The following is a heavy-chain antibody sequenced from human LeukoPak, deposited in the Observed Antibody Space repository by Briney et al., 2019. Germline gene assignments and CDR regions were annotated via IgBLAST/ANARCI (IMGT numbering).Heavy chain of an antibody. D-gene: IGHD5-18*01. J-gene: IGHJ4*02. V-gene: IGHV4-59*01. Sequence: SETLSLTCTVSGGSISSYYWSWIRQPPGKGLEWIGYIYCSGSTNYNPSLKSRVTISVDTSKNQFSLKLSSVTAADTAVYYCARAPRGYSYDFDYWGQGTLVTASS. CDR1: GGSISSYY. CDR3: ARAPRGYSYDFDY. CDR2: IYCSGST.